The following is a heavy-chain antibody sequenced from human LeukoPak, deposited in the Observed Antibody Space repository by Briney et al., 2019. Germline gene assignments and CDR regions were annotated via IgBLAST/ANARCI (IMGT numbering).Heavy chain of an antibody. Sequence: GGSLRLSCAASGFTFSSYSMNWVRQAPGKGLEWVSSISSSSSYMYYADSVKGRFTISRDNAKNSLYLQMNSLRAEDTAVYYCARDYCSSTSCYEDYYYGMDVWGKGTTVTVSS. J-gene: IGHJ6*04. D-gene: IGHD2-2*01. V-gene: IGHV3-21*01. CDR2: ISSSSSYM. CDR3: ARDYCSSTSCYEDYYYGMDV. CDR1: GFTFSSYS.